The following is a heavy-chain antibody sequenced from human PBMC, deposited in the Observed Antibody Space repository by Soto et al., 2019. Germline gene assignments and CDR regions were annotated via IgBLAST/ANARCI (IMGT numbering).Heavy chain of an antibody. CDR2: IYYSGST. CDR3: ARGFYSSSLYFDY. V-gene: IGHV4-59*01. D-gene: IGHD6-6*01. CDR1: GGSISSYY. J-gene: IGHJ4*02. Sequence: SETLSLTCTVSGGSISSYYWSWIRQPPGKGLEWIGYIYYSGSTNYNPSLKSRVTISVDTSKNQFSLKLSSVTAADTAVYYCARGFYSSSLYFDYWGQGTLVTVSS.